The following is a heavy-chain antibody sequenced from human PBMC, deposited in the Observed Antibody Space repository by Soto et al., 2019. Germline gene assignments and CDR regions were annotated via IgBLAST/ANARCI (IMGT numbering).Heavy chain of an antibody. V-gene: IGHV3-23*01. J-gene: IGHJ4*02. CDR2: ISGSSGRT. D-gene: IGHD6-13*01. CDR3: AKSIAAAGTRY. CDR1: GFTFSSYV. Sequence: EVQLLESGGGLVQPGGSLRLSCAASGFTFSSYVMTWVSQAPGKGLEWVSGISGSSGRTYYADSVKGRFTISRDTSKNTLYLQMNSLRAEDTAVYYCAKSIAAAGTRYWGQGTLVTVSS.